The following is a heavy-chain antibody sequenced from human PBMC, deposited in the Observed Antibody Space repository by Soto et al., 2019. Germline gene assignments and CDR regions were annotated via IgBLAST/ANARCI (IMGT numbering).Heavy chain of an antibody. CDR2: IIPIFGTA. CDR1: GGTFSSYA. V-gene: IGHV1-69*13. D-gene: IGHD5-12*01. CDR3: ARVVSGYDYYYYMDV. J-gene: IGHJ6*03. Sequence: ASVKVSCKASGGTFSSYAISWVRQAPGQGLEWMGGIIPIFGTANYAQKFQGRVTITADESTSTAYMELSSLRSEDTAVYYCARVVSGYDYYYYMDVWGKGTTVTVSS.